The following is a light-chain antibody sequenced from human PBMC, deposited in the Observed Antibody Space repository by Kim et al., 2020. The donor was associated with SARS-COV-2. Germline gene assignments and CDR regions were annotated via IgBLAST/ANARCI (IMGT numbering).Light chain of an antibody. Sequence: SVSPGQTASITCSGDKLGDKYACWYQQKPGQSPVLVIYRDSKRPSGIPERFSGSNSGNTATLTISGTQAMDEADYYCQAWDSSFAVFGGGTQLTVL. CDR2: RDS. CDR3: QAWDSSFAV. V-gene: IGLV3-1*01. CDR1: KLGDKY. J-gene: IGLJ7*01.